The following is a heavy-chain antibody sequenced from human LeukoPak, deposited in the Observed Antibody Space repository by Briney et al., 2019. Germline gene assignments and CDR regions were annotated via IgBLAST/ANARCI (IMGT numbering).Heavy chain of an antibody. Sequence: SETLSLTCTVSGGSISSYYWSWIRQPPGKGLEWIGYICYSGSTNSNPSLKSRVTISVDTTKNQFSLKLSSVTAADTAVYYCARHGKYDFWSGYYLYYYYGMDVWGQGTTVTVSS. J-gene: IGHJ6*02. V-gene: IGHV4-59*01. D-gene: IGHD3-3*01. CDR2: ICYSGST. CDR3: ARHGKYDFWSGYYLYYYYGMDV. CDR1: GGSISSYY.